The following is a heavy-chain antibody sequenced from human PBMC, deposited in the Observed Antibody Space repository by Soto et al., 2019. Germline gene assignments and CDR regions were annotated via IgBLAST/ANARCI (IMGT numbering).Heavy chain of an antibody. D-gene: IGHD2-15*01. CDR2: ILSNDER. CDR1: GFSLSNAGMG. CDR3: AQTEDGGRSRTPAGWFDA. V-gene: IGHV2-26*01. J-gene: IGHJ5*02. Sequence: QVTLKESGPMLVKPTETLTLTCTVSGFSLSNAGMGVSWIRQPPGKALEWLAHILSNDERRFSTSLKNRLTISKDTFNSQVVLIMTNMDPVDTATYYCAQTEDGGRSRTPAGWFDAWGQGTLVTVSS.